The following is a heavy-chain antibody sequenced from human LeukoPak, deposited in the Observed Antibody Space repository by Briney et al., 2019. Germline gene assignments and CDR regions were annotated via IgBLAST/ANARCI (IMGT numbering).Heavy chain of an antibody. CDR3: AKDDPNYDILTGYLPIDY. CDR1: GFTFFRHS. Sequence: PGGSPRLSCAASGFTFFRHSMTWVRQAPGKGLEWVAFLRYDGSNKYYTDSVRGRFTISRDNSKNTLYLQMNSLRPEDTAVYYCAKDDPNYDILTGYLPIDYWGQGTLVTVSS. CDR2: LRYDGSNK. J-gene: IGHJ4*02. D-gene: IGHD3-9*01. V-gene: IGHV3-30*02.